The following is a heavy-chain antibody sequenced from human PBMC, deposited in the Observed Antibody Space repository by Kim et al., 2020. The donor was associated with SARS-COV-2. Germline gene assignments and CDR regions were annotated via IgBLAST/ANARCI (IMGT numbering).Heavy chain of an antibody. Sequence: GGSLRLSCAASGFTFSSYGMHWVRQAPGKGLEWVAVIWYDGSNKYYADSVKGRFTISRDNSKNTLYLQMNSLRAEDTAVYYCARDVTMVRGVIYYYYGMDVWGQGTTVTVSS. CDR3: ARDVTMVRGVIYYYYGMDV. CDR2: IWYDGSNK. V-gene: IGHV3-33*01. D-gene: IGHD3-10*01. CDR1: GFTFSSYG. J-gene: IGHJ6*02.